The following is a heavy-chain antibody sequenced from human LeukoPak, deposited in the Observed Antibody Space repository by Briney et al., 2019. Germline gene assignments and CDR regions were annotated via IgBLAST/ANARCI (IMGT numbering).Heavy chain of an antibody. J-gene: IGHJ4*02. Sequence: ASETLSLTCTVSGYSTSSSYFWGWIRQPPGKGLEWIGSISHSGSTYYNPSLKSRVTISIDTSKNQFSLNLRLVTAADTAVYYCARHAAAANFDYWGQGTLVTVSS. CDR3: ARHAAAANFDY. CDR1: GYSTSSSYF. D-gene: IGHD6-25*01. CDR2: ISHSGST. V-gene: IGHV4-38-2*02.